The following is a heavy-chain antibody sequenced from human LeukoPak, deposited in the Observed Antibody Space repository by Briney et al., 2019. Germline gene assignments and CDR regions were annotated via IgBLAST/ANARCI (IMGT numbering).Heavy chain of an antibody. CDR3: ARRYCTGGSCSFDS. D-gene: IGHD2-15*01. CDR2: INPDSGGT. CDR1: GYTFTDYY. Sequence: ASVKVSCKASGYTFTDYYMHWVRQAPGQGLEWMGWINPDSGGTNYAQNFQGTVTMTRDTTINTVYMELSRLSSDDTALYFCARRYCTGGSCSFDSWGQGTLVTVSS. V-gene: IGHV1-2*02. J-gene: IGHJ4*02.